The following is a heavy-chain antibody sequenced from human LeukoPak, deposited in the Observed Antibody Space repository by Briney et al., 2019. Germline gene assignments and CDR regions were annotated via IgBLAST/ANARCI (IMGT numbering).Heavy chain of an antibody. Sequence: PGGSLRLSCAASGFTFSSYGMHWVRQAPRKGLEWVAVISYDGSNKYYADSVKGRFTISRDNSKNTLYLQMNSLRAEDTAVYYCAKAPRYCSSTSCPSYYYYGMDVWGKGTTVTVSS. D-gene: IGHD2-2*01. V-gene: IGHV3-30*18. J-gene: IGHJ6*04. CDR2: ISYDGSNK. CDR1: GFTFSSYG. CDR3: AKAPRYCSSTSCPSYYYYGMDV.